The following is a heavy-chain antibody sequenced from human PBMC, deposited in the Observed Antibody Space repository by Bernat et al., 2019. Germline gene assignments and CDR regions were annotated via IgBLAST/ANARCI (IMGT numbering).Heavy chain of an antibody. CDR2: ISYDGSNK. Sequence: QVQLVESGGGVVQPGRSLRLSCAASGFTFSYYGMHWVRQAPGKGLEWVAVISYDGSNKYYADSVKGRFTISRDNSKNTLYLQMNSLRAEDTAVYYCAKTRELLGGGWGVDYWGQGTLVTVSS. J-gene: IGHJ4*02. CDR3: AKTRELLGGGWGVDY. V-gene: IGHV3-30*18. D-gene: IGHD1-26*01. CDR1: GFTFSYYG.